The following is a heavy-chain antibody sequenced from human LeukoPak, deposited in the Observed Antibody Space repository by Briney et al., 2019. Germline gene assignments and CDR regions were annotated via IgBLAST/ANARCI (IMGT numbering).Heavy chain of an antibody. CDR1: GFSLSTSGMR. Sequence: SGPALVKPTQTLTLTCTFSGFSLSTSGMRVSWIRQPPGKALEWLARIDWDDDKFYSTSLKTRLTISKDTSKNQMVLTMTNMDPVDTATYYCARGQKLRAFDYWGQGTLVTVSS. V-gene: IGHV2-70*04. D-gene: IGHD3-10*01. J-gene: IGHJ4*02. CDR3: ARGQKLRAFDY. CDR2: IDWDDDK.